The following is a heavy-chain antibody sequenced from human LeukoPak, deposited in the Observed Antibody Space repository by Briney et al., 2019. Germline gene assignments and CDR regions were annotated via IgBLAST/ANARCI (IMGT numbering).Heavy chain of an antibody. J-gene: IGHJ3*02. V-gene: IGHV4-34*01. CDR1: GGSFSGYY. CDR2: INHSGST. D-gene: IGHD2-21*02. CDR3: ARECGGGDCYLSTDAFDI. Sequence: SEALSLTCAVYGGSFSGYYWSWIRQPPGKGLEWIGEINHSGSTNYNPSLKSRVTISVDTSKNQFSLKLSSVTAADTAVYYCARECGGGDCYLSTDAFDIWGQGTMVTVSS.